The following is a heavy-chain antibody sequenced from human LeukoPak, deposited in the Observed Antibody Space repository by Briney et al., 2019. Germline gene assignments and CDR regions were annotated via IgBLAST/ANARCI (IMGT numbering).Heavy chain of an antibody. Sequence: GESLKISCKGSGYSFTSYWIGWVRQMPGKGLEWMGIIYPGDSDTRYSPSFQGQVTISADKSISTAYLQWSILKASDTAMYYCARGFLGYCSSTSCSTYDAFDIWGQGTMVTVSS. J-gene: IGHJ3*02. CDR1: GYSFTSYW. CDR3: ARGFLGYCSSTSCSTYDAFDI. CDR2: IYPGDSDT. V-gene: IGHV5-51*01. D-gene: IGHD2-2*01.